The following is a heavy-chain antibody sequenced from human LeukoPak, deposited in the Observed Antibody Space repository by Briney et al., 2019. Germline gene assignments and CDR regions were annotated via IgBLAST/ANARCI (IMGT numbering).Heavy chain of an antibody. CDR1: GSTVQGHA. J-gene: IGHJ6*02. V-gene: IGHV3-9*01. D-gene: IGHD3-10*01. Sequence: GRSLRLSCVGSGSTVQGHAMHWVRQIPGKGLEWVSGIYWENGVTGYADSVKGRFTVSRDNAKNSLYLQMDSLRIEDTALYYCGSDLSPGGLDVWGQETTVTVSS. CDR2: IYWENGVT. CDR3: GSDLSPGGLDV.